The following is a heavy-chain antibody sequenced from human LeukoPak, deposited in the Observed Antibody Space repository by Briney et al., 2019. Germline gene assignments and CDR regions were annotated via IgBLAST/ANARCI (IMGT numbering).Heavy chain of an antibody. CDR3: ARSLGDDSWVALRGYYYMDV. Sequence: PSETLSLTCSVSGGSMSGHYWIWIRQPQGKGLEWIGYVFDSGNTNYNPSLKSRVAISFDTASNHFSLNLNSVTASDSGIYFCARSLGDDSWVALRGYYYMDVWGRGTTVTLSS. J-gene: IGHJ6*03. V-gene: IGHV4-59*11. CDR1: GGSMSGHY. D-gene: IGHD3-3*01. CDR2: VFDSGNT.